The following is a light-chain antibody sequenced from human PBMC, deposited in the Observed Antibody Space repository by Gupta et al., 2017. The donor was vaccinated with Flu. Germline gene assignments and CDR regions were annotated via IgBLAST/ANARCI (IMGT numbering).Light chain of an antibody. CDR1: SSHVGGYKY. V-gene: IGLV2-14*01. CDR2: EIT. J-gene: IGLJ3*02. Sequence: QSALNQPASVSGSPGHSLTITCPGTSSHVGGYKYVSWYRQHPGKAPMLMIVEITNRPSGVSDHFTGSESSDTASLSISGLQAEDEADEDCSSYTTANTRVVFGGGTKLTVL. CDR3: SSYTTANTRVV.